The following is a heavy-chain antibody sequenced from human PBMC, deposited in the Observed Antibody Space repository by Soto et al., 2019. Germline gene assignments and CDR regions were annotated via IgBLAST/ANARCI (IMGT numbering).Heavy chain of an antibody. CDR1: GGSISSSNW. D-gene: IGHD3-10*01. CDR2: IFHSGNT. V-gene: IGHV4-4*02. CDR3: ARDASGSGSYYGFDYYYYGMDV. J-gene: IGHJ6*02. Sequence: SETLSLTCAVSGGSISSSNWWTWVRQPPGKGLEWIGEIFHSGNTNYNPSLKSRVTISVDTSKNQFSLKLSSVTAADTAVYYCARDASGSGSYYGFDYYYYGMDVWGQGTTVTVSS.